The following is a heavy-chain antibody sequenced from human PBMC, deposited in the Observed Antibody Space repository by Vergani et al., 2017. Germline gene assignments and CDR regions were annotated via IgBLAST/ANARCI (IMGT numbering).Heavy chain of an antibody. V-gene: IGHV1-2*02. CDR2: INPNSGGT. J-gene: IGHJ3*02. Sequence: QVQLVQSGAEVKKPGASVKVSCKASGYTFTGYYMHWVRQAPGQGLEWMGWINPNSGGTNYAQKLQGRVTMTTDTSTSTAYMELRSLRSDDTAVYYCASVVMDHAAFDIWGQGTMVTVSS. CDR1: GYTFTGYY. CDR3: ASVVMDHAAFDI. D-gene: IGHD3-16*01.